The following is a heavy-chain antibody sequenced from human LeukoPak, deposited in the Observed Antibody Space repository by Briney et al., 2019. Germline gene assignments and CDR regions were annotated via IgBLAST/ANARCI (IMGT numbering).Heavy chain of an antibody. CDR1: GGSIGNYY. J-gene: IGHJ4*02. CDR3: ARGRWKTGMDSPYYFDY. CDR2: THTSGST. Sequence: PSETLSLTCTVSGGSIGNYYWSWIRQPAGKGLEWIGRTHTSGSTNYNPSLKSRVTMSVDTSKNQFCLKLTSVTAADTAVYYCARGRWKTGMDSPYYFDYWGQGTLVTVSS. V-gene: IGHV4-4*07. D-gene: IGHD2-2*03.